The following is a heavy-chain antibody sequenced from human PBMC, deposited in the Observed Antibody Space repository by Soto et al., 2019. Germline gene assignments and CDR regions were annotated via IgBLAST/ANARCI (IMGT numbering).Heavy chain of an antibody. CDR2: ISYDGSNK. CDR3: ARFCISTSCYASFDY. V-gene: IGHV3-30-3*01. D-gene: IGHD2-2*01. CDR1: GFTLSRNA. J-gene: IGHJ4*02. Sequence: QVQLVESGGGVVQPGRSLRLSCAASGFTLSRNAMHWVRQAPGKGLEWVAVISYDGSNKYYADSVKGRFTISRDNSKNTLYLQMNSLRAEDTAVYYCARFCISTSCYASFDYCGQGTLVTVSS.